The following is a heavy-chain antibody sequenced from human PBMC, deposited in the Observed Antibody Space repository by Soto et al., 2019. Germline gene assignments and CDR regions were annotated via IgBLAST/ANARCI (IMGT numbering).Heavy chain of an antibody. V-gene: IGHV3-21*01. CDR3: ARDDRFLEWLGTRGLDV. CDR1: GFTFSSYS. CDR2: ISSSSSYI. D-gene: IGHD3-3*01. Sequence: GGSLRLSCAASGFTFSSYSMNWVRQAPGKGLEWVSSISSSSSYIYYADSVKGRFTISRDNAKNSLYLQMNSLRAEDTAVYYCARDDRFLEWLGTRGLDVWGQGTTVTVSS. J-gene: IGHJ6*02.